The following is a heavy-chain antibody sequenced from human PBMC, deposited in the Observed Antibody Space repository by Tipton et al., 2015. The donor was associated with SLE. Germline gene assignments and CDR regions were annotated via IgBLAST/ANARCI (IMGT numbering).Heavy chain of an antibody. CDR3: AGYTIGWYNGPGY. D-gene: IGHD6-19*01. CDR2: IYYSGST. J-gene: IGHJ4*02. Sequence: TLSLTCTVSGGSISSSSYYWGWIRQPPGKGLEWIGSIYYSGSTYYNPSLESRVTIYVDTSKNQFSLELSSVTAADTAVYYCAGYTIGWYNGPGYWGQGTLVTVSS. V-gene: IGHV4-39*01. CDR1: GGSISSSSYY.